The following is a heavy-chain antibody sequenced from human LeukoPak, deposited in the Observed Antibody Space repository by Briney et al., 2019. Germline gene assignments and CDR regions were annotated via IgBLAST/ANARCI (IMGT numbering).Heavy chain of an antibody. Sequence: GGSLRLSCATSGFTFSAFAMHWVRLSPGKGLEWVSSITGSGPYMLYADSVKHRFTISRDNTKNLLYLEMNSLRAEDTAMYFCVRDVGAVRGEVYFDYWGQGTLVTVSS. CDR3: VRDVGAVRGEVYFDY. CDR1: GFTFSAFA. D-gene: IGHD3-10*01. V-gene: IGHV3-21*06. J-gene: IGHJ4*02. CDR2: ITGSGPYM.